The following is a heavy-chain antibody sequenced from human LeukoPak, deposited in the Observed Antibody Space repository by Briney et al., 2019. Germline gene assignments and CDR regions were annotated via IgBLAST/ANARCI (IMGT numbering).Heavy chain of an antibody. D-gene: IGHD4-11*01. CDR2: ISSSSSYI. J-gene: IGHJ4*02. CDR3: ARGETTVTTQDY. V-gene: IGHV3-21*01. CDR1: GFTFSSYS. Sequence: GGSLRLSCAASGFTFSSYSMNWVRQAPGKGLEWVSSISSSSSYIYYADSVKGRFTISRDNSKNTLYLQMNSLGAEDSAVYYCARGETTVTTQDYWGQGTLVTVSS.